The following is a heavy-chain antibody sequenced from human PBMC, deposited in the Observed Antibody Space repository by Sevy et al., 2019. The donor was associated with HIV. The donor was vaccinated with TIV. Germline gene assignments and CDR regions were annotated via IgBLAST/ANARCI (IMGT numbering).Heavy chain of an antibody. Sequence: GGSLRLSCAASGFIFDDYAMHWVRQAPGKGLEWVSGITWNSDTIGYADSVKGRFTISRDNAKNSLYLQMNSLRLEDSALYYCAKDIVVVPATSSGYFDLWGRRTLVTASS. J-gene: IGHJ2*01. V-gene: IGHV3-9*01. D-gene: IGHD2-2*01. CDR2: ITWNSDTI. CDR1: GFIFDDYA. CDR3: AKDIVVVPATSSGYFDL.